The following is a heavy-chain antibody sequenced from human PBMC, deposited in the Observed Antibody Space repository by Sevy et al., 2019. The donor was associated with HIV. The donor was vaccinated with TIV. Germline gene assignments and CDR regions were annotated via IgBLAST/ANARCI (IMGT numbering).Heavy chain of an antibody. V-gene: IGHV3-7*03. CDR1: GFTFSSYW. Sequence: GESLKISCAASGFTFSSYWMSWVRQAPGKGLEWVANIKQDGSEKYYVDSVKGRFTISRDNAKNSLYLQMNSLRAEDTAVYYCARDGTTRYGYWYRIAAPYYGMDVWGQGTTVTVSS. CDR2: IKQDGSEK. CDR3: ARDGTTRYGYWYRIAAPYYGMDV. D-gene: IGHD5-18*01. J-gene: IGHJ6*02.